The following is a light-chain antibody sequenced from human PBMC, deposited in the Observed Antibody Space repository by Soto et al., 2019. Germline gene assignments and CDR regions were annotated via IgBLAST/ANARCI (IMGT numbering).Light chain of an antibody. CDR1: QSVNSNY. V-gene: IGKV3D-20*02. Sequence: EIVLTQSPGILSLSPGERATLSCRANQSVNSNYLAWFQQHPGQPPRLLIFGAFSRAIGIPDRFSGSGTETDFTLSITRLEPEDFAVYFCQQRHNWPITFGQGTRLDIK. J-gene: IGKJ5*01. CDR3: QQRHNWPIT. CDR2: GAF.